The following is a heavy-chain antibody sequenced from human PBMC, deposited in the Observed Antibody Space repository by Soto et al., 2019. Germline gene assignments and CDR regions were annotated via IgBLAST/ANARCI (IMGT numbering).Heavy chain of an antibody. CDR1: GASVNNYY. CDR2: VLTNGGA. J-gene: IGHJ6*02. Sequence: QVQLQESGPGLVKPSETLSLICTVSGASVNNYYWSWIRQPAGGGLEWIGRVLTNGGANYNPSLKSRGSMSVDTYKNQFSLNLRSVTAADTAIYFCARDFTTNYYNYGLDVWGQGTTVTV. CDR3: ARDFTTNYYNYGLDV. V-gene: IGHV4-4*07.